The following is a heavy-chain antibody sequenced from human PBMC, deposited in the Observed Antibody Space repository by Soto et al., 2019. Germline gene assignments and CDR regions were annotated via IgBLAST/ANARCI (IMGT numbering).Heavy chain of an antibody. CDR2: IYSGGST. V-gene: IGHV3-66*01. Sequence: PGGSLRLSCAASGFTVSSNYMSWVRQAPGKGLEWVSVIYSGGSTYYADSVKGRFTISRDNSKNTLYLQMNSLRAEDTAVYYCARRLPYSSSDAFDIWGQGTMVTVSS. D-gene: IGHD6-6*01. CDR3: ARRLPYSSSDAFDI. J-gene: IGHJ3*02. CDR1: GFTVSSNY.